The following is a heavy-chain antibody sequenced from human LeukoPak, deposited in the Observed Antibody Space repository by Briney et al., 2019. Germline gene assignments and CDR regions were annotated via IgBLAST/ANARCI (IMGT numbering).Heavy chain of an antibody. Sequence: GGSLRLSCAVSGITLSNYGMSWVRQAPGKGLEWVSAISGSGGSTYYADSVKGRFTISRDNSKNTLYLQMNSLRAEDTAVYYCAKDHIVGATTIDYWGQGTLVTVSS. CDR2: ISGSGGST. J-gene: IGHJ4*02. V-gene: IGHV3-23*01. D-gene: IGHD1-26*01. CDR1: GITLSNYG. CDR3: AKDHIVGATTIDY.